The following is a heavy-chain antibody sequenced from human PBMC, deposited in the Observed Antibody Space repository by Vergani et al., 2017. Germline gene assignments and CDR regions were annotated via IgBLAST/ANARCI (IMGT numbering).Heavy chain of an antibody. D-gene: IGHD6-13*01. Sequence: VQLVESGGGLVQPGRSLRLSCAASGFTFSSYAMHWVRQAPGKGLEWVAVISYDGSNKYYADSVKGRFTISRDNSKNTLYLQMNSLRAEDTAVYYCARACISSSWYEVDYWGQGTLVTVSS. CDR2: ISYDGSNK. CDR1: GFTFSSYA. CDR3: ARACISSSWYEVDY. J-gene: IGHJ4*02. V-gene: IGHV3-30-3*01.